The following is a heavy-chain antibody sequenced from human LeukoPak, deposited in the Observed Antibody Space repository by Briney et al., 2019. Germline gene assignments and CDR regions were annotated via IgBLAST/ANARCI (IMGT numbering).Heavy chain of an antibody. J-gene: IGHJ6*03. V-gene: IGHV1-69*13. Sequence: ASVKVSCKASGGTFSSYAISWVRQAPGQGLEWMGGIIPIFGTANYAQKFQGRVTITADESTSTAYMELSSLRSEDTAVYYCARGMVRGVRISYYYYHMDVWGKGTTVTISS. D-gene: IGHD3-10*01. CDR3: ARGMVRGVRISYYYYHMDV. CDR2: IIPIFGTA. CDR1: GGTFSSYA.